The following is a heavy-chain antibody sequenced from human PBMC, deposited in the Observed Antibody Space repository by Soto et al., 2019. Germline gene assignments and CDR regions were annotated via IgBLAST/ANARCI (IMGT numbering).Heavy chain of an antibody. CDR2: IYRTGNT. V-gene: IGHV4-30-2*01. CDR3: ARADYQYSIDY. CDR1: GDSMTSGDYS. D-gene: IGHD2-2*01. Sequence: TLCLTCTVSGDSMTSGDYSWSWIRQPPGKGLEWLGYIYRTGNTHYSPSLKSRVSISQDRSKNQFSLELTSVTAADTAVSYWARADYQYSIDYWCQGPLVT. J-gene: IGHJ4*02.